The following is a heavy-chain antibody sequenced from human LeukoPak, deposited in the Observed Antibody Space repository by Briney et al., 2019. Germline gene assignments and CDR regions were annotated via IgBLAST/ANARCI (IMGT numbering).Heavy chain of an antibody. J-gene: IGHJ4*02. Sequence: GGSLRLSCAASGFTFSSNWMHWVRQAPGKGLVWVSRINSDGSTTSYADSVRGRFTISRDNAKNTVYLQMNSLRAEDTAVYYCATRKPRYCSSTSCYLIDYWGQGTLVTVSS. D-gene: IGHD2-2*01. CDR3: ATRKPRYCSSTSCYLIDY. CDR1: GFTFSSNW. CDR2: INSDGSTT. V-gene: IGHV3-74*01.